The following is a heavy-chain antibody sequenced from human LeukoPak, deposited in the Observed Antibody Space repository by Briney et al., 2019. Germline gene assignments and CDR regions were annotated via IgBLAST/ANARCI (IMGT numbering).Heavy chain of an antibody. V-gene: IGHV4-59*01. D-gene: IGHD4-11*01. J-gene: IGHJ3*02. CDR2: TYYSGST. Sequence: SETLSLTCTVSGGSISSYYWSWIRQPPGKGLEWIGYTYYSGSTNYNPSLKSRVTISVDTSKNQFSLKLSSVTAADTAVYYCARGYSNHAFDIWGQGTMVTVSS. CDR1: GGSISSYY. CDR3: ARGYSNHAFDI.